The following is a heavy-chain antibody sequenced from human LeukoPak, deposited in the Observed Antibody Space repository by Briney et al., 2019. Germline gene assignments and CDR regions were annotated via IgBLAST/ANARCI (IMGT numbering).Heavy chain of an antibody. Sequence: SVKVSCKASGGTFSSYAISWVRQAPGQGLEWMGGIIPIFGTANYAQKFQGRVTITTGESTSTAYMELSSLSSVTAADTAVYYCARGEYQLLNWYFDLWGRGTLVTVSS. CDR1: GGTFSSYA. CDR3: ARGEYQLLNWYFDL. CDR2: IIPIFGTA. V-gene: IGHV1-69*05. D-gene: IGHD2-2*01. J-gene: IGHJ2*01.